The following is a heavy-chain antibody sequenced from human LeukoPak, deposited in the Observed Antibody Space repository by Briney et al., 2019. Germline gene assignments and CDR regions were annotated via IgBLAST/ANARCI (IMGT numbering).Heavy chain of an antibody. D-gene: IGHD1-1*01. CDR2: INPNSGGT. V-gene: IGHV1-2*02. CDR1: GYTFTGYY. Sequence: ASVTVSCKASGYTFTGYYMHWVRQAPGQGLEWMGWINPNSGGTNYAQKFQGRVTMTRDTSISTAYMELSRLRSDDTAVYYCARAQRGQLERGFDYWGQGTLVTVSS. J-gene: IGHJ4*02. CDR3: ARAQRGQLERGFDY.